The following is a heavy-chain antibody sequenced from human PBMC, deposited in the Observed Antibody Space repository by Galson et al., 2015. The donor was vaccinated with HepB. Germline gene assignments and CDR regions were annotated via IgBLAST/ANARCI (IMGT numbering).Heavy chain of an antibody. CDR3: AHRLGFHSYGSHNWFDP. V-gene: IGHV2-5*02. Sequence: PALVKPTQTLTLTCTFSGFSLSTSGVGVGWIRQPPGKALEWLALIYWDDDKRYSPSLKSRLTITKDTSKNQVVLTMTNMDPVDTATYYCAHRLGFHSYGSHNWFDPWGQGTLVTVSS. CDR2: IYWDDDK. CDR1: GFSLSTSGVG. J-gene: IGHJ5*02. D-gene: IGHD5-18*01.